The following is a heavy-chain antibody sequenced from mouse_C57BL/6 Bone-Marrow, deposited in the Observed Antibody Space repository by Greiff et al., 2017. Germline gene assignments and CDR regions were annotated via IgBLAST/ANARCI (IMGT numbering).Heavy chain of an antibody. J-gene: IGHJ1*03. CDR3: ARGVWLLGYGYLDD. V-gene: IGHV5-4*01. CDR1: GFTFSSYA. D-gene: IGHD2-10*02. CDR2: ISDGGSYT. Sequence: DVLLVESGGGLVKPGGSLKLSCAASGFTFSSYAMSWVRQTPEKRLEWVATISDGGSYTYYPDNVKGRSTISRDNAYNNTYLQLSHLKSEDTAVYYCARGVWLLGYGYLDDWGTGTTVTVSS.